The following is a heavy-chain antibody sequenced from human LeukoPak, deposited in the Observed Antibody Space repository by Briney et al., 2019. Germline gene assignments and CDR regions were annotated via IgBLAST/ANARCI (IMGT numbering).Heavy chain of an antibody. CDR2: INHSGST. D-gene: IGHD3-3*01. CDR3: ARGVTIFGVVIEDY. Sequence: SETLSLTCAVYGGSFSGYYWSWIRQPPGKGLEWIGEINHSGSTNYNPSLKSRVTISVDTSKNQFSLKLSPVAAADTAVYYCARGVTIFGVVIEDYWGQGTLVTVSS. CDR1: GGSFSGYY. V-gene: IGHV4-34*01. J-gene: IGHJ4*02.